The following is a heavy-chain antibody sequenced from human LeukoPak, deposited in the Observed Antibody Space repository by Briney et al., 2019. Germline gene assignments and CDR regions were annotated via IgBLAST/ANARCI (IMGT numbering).Heavy chain of an antibody. CDR3: ARGYYGTGKFDY. V-gene: IGHV3-30*03. CDR1: GFTFSSYG. J-gene: IGHJ4*02. CDR2: ISYDGSNK. Sequence: GGSLRLSCAASGFTFSSYGMHWVRQAPGKGLEWVAVISYDGSNKYYADSVKGRFTISRDNSKNTLYLQMNSLRAEDTAVYYCARGYYGTGKFDYWGQGTLVTVSS. D-gene: IGHD3-10*01.